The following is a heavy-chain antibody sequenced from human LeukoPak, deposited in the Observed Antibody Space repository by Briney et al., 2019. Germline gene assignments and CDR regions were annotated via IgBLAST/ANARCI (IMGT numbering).Heavy chain of an antibody. CDR3: ASTIVGATRYYYGMDV. D-gene: IGHD1-26*01. CDR1: GGSISSYY. J-gene: IGHJ6*02. V-gene: IGHV4-59*01. CDR2: IYYSGRN. Sequence: SETLSLTCTVSGGSISSYYWSWLRQPPGKGLEWIGYIYYSGRNNYNPSLKSRVTISVDTSKNQFSLKLSSVTAADTAVYYCASTIVGATRYYYGMDVWGQGTTVTVSS.